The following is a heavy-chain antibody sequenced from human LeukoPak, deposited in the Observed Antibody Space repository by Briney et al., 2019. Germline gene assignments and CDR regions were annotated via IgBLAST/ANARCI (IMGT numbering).Heavy chain of an antibody. V-gene: IGHV4-39*07. D-gene: IGHD3-3*01. CDR3: ARVKDFWSGYLNY. J-gene: IGHJ4*02. CDR1: GGSIMSSSYS. Sequence: SETLSLTCSVSGGSIMSSSYSWGWIRQPPGKGLEWIGSIYYSGSTYYNPSLRSRVTISVDTSKNQFSLKLSSVTAADTAVYYCARVKDFWSGYLNYWGQGTLVTVSS. CDR2: IYYSGST.